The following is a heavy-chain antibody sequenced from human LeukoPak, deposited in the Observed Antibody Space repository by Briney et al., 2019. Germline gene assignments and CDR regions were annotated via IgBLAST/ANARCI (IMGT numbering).Heavy chain of an antibody. Sequence: PSETLSFTCTVSGGSISSGDYYWSWIRQPPGKGLEWIGYIYYSGSTYYNPSLKSRVTISVDTSKNQFSLKMSSVTAADTAVYYCARVRESGDCFDYWGQGTLVTVSS. CDR2: IYYSGST. J-gene: IGHJ4*02. CDR3: ARVRESGDCFDY. D-gene: IGHD2-15*01. V-gene: IGHV4-30-4*01. CDR1: GGSISSGDYY.